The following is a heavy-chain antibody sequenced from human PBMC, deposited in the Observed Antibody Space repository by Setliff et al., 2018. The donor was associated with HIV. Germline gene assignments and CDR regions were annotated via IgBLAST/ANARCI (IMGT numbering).Heavy chain of an antibody. J-gene: IGHJ4*01. V-gene: IGHV4-59*12. Sequence: SETLSLTCTVSGGSISSYYWSWIRQPPGKGLEWIGYIYYSGSTNYNPSLKSRVTISVDTSRNQFSLEVSSVTAADTAVYYCARTRGYSYGTLAGFDYWGRGSLVTVSS. D-gene: IGHD5-18*01. CDR1: GGSISSYY. CDR3: ARTRGYSYGTLAGFDY. CDR2: IYYSGST.